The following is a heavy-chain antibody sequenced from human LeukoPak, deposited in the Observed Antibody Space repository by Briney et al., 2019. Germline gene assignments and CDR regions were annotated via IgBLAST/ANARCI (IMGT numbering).Heavy chain of an antibody. Sequence: TGGSLRLFCAASGFTFSSYEMNWVRQAPGKGLEWVSYISSSGSTIYYADSVKGRFTISRDNAKNSLYLQMNSLRAEDTAVYYCARDKYSSSWYYFDYWGQGTLVTVSS. CDR1: GFTFSSYE. J-gene: IGHJ4*02. V-gene: IGHV3-48*03. CDR2: ISSSGSTI. CDR3: ARDKYSSSWYYFDY. D-gene: IGHD6-13*01.